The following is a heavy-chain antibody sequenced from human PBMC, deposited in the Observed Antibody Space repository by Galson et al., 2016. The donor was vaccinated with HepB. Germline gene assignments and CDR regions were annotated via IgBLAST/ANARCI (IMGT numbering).Heavy chain of an antibody. CDR1: GDFVTGASFS. D-gene: IGHD3-3*01. V-gene: IGHV4-30-2*01. J-gene: IGHJ3*02. Sequence: TLSLTCTVSGDFVTGASFSWNWIRHPPGKGLEWIGNIHHTGATYSNPSLESRVTISLDRSKKQFSLRLTSVTAADTAVYYCAREFLEDDSGWREAFDIWGQGTMVTVSS. CDR2: IHHTGAT. CDR3: AREFLEDDSGWREAFDI.